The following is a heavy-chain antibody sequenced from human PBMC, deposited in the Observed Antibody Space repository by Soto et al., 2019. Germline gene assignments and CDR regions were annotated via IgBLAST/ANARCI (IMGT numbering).Heavy chain of an antibody. J-gene: IGHJ6*02. D-gene: IGHD6-13*01. CDR3: ARVISSSWYNIENYYGMDV. V-gene: IGHV1-69*13. CDR2: IIPIFGTA. Sequence: SVKVSCKASGGTFSSYAISWVRQAPGQGLEWMGGIIPIFGTANYAQKFQGRVTITADESTSTAYMELSSLRPEDTAVYYCARVISSSWYNIENYYGMDVWGQGTTVTVSS. CDR1: GGTFSSYA.